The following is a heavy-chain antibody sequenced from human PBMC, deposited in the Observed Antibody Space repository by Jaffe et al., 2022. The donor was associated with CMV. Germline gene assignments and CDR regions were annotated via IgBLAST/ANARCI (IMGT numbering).Heavy chain of an antibody. V-gene: IGHV4-59*01. D-gene: IGHD4-17*01. J-gene: IGHJ6*03. CDR2: IYYSGST. CDR1: GGSISSYY. CDR3: ARATVLRPQGSYYYMDV. Sequence: QVQLQESGPGLVKPSETLSLTCTVSGGSISSYYWSWIRQPPGKGLEWIGYIYYSGSTNYNPSLKSRVTISVDTSKNQFSLKLSSVTAADTAVYYCARATVLRPQGSYYYMDVWGKGTTVTVSS.